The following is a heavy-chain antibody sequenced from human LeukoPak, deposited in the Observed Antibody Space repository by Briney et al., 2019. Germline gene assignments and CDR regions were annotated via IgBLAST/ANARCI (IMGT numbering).Heavy chain of an antibody. Sequence: AGGSLRLSCTGSGFNFGDYAMSWFRQAPEKGLEGVGFITNKAFGGTAEYAASVIGRFTISRDDSRSIAYLQMDNLRTEDTGVYYCTRDEYGGNFNFSDYWGQGTLVTVST. CDR3: TRDEYGGNFNFSDY. J-gene: IGHJ4*02. D-gene: IGHD4-23*01. CDR2: ITNKAFGGTA. V-gene: IGHV3-49*03. CDR1: GFNFGDYA.